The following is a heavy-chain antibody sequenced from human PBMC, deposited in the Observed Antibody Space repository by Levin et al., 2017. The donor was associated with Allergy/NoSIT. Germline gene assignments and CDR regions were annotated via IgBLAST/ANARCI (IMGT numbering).Heavy chain of an antibody. CDR2: IYYSGST. CDR1: DTSIDSHY. D-gene: IGHD4-17*01. Sequence: SETLSLTCTVSDTSIDSHYWSWIRQPPGKGLEWLGYIYYSGSTKYNASLKSRVTISVDRSKNQFSLKLTSMTAADTAIYYCARVRSVTSLDYWGQGTLVTVSS. V-gene: IGHV4-59*11. CDR3: ARVRSVTSLDY. J-gene: IGHJ4*02.